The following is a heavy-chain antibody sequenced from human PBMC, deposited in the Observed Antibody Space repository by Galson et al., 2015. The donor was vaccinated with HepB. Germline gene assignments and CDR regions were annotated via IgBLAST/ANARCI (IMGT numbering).Heavy chain of an antibody. J-gene: IGHJ4*02. D-gene: IGHD3-9*01. CDR1: GYTLTELS. CDR3: ARFDILTGYYDV. Sequence: SVKVSCKVSGYTLTELSIHWVRQAPGKGLEWMGGFDPEDGEVIYPQKFQGRVIMTEDKSADTVYMELSSLRSEDTAVYYCARFDILTGYYDVWGQGTLVTVSS. V-gene: IGHV1-24*01. CDR2: FDPEDGEV.